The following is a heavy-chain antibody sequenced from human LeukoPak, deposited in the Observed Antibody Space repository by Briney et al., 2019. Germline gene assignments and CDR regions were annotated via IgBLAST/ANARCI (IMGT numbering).Heavy chain of an antibody. Sequence: SETLSLTCTVSGGSVCSGSYYWSWIRQPPGEGLEWIGYIYYSGSTNYNPSLKSRVTISVDTSKNQFSLKLSSVTAADTAVYYCAREVRYFDWFLDYWGQGTLVTASS. J-gene: IGHJ4*02. CDR3: AREVRYFDWFLDY. CDR2: IYYSGST. V-gene: IGHV4-61*01. CDR1: GGSVCSGSYY. D-gene: IGHD3-9*01.